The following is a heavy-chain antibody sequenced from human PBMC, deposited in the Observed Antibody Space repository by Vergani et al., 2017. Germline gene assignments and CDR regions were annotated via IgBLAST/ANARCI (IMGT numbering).Heavy chain of an antibody. V-gene: IGHV3-23*01. CDR2: ISGSGGST. CDR1: GFTFSSYA. J-gene: IGHJ4*02. D-gene: IGHD2-2*01. CDR3: AKEKTVYLVSYCSSTSCYVDY. Sequence: EVQLLESGGGLVQPGGSLRLSCAASGFTFSSYAMSWVRQAPGKGLEWVSAISGSGGSTYYADSVKGRFTISRDNSKNTLYLQMNSLRAEDTAVYYCAKEKTVYLVSYCSSTSCYVDYWGQGTLVTVSS.